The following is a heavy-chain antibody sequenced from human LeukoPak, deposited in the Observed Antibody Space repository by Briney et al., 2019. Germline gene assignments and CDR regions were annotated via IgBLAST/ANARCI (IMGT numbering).Heavy chain of an antibody. CDR3: ARERDTSMVALDS. J-gene: IGHJ4*02. D-gene: IGHD5-18*01. Sequence: GGSLRLSCAAFGCTFSSYSLTWVRQAPGKGREWVSCITSNTYTYYAGSVRGRFTISRDNSQNSVYLVMNSLRAEVTAAYYCARERDTSMVALDSWGQGTLVTVSS. CDR2: ITSNTYT. V-gene: IGHV3-21*06. CDR1: GCTFSSYS.